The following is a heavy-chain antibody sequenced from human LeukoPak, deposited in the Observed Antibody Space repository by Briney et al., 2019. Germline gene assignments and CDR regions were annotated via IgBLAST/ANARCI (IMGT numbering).Heavy chain of an antibody. V-gene: IGHV3-48*01. D-gene: IGHD5-18*01. CDR3: AGDRPYSNGVFDY. J-gene: IGHJ4*02. CDR1: GFTFGSYS. CDR2: ISSSSSII. Sequence: GGSLRLSCAASGFTFGSYSMNWVRQAPGKGLEWVSYISSSSSIIYYADSVKGRFTISRDNAKNSLYLQMNSLRAEDTAVYYCAGDRPYSNGVFDYWGQGTLVTVSS.